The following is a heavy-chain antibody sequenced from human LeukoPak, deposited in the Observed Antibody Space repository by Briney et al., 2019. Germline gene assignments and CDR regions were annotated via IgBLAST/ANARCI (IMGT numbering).Heavy chain of an antibody. CDR1: EFSFTFQT. J-gene: IGHJ3*02. CDR3: ARVAPFWAFDI. V-gene: IGHV3-21*04. D-gene: IGHD3-3*01. CDR2: IETDGGHI. Sequence: PGGSLRLSCVASEFSFTFQTMTWVRQAPGKGLEWVASIETDGGHIYADSVKGRFSISRDNAKNSLYLQMNSLRAEDTALYHCARVAPFWAFDIWGQGTMVTVSS.